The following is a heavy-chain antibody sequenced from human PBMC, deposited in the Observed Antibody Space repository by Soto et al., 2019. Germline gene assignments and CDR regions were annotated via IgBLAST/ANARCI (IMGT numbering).Heavy chain of an antibody. CDR2: ISYDGSNK. V-gene: IGHV3-30-3*01. J-gene: IGHJ4*02. Sequence: QVQLVASGGGVVQSGRSLRLSCAASGFTFSSYAIHWVRQAPGKGLEWVALISYDGSNKYYADSVKGRFTISRDNSKNTLYLQMNTLRAEDTAEYYCARAEGGYYFDSSGYYPKGVDYWGQGTLVTVSS. CDR3: ARAEGGYYFDSSGYYPKGVDY. D-gene: IGHD3-22*01. CDR1: GFTFSSYA.